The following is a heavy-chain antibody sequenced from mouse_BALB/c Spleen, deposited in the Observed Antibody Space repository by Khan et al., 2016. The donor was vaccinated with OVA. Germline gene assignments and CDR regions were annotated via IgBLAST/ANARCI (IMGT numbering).Heavy chain of an antibody. Sequence: QVQLQQSGAELVRPGPSVKISCKASGYAFSNYLMNWVKQGPGQGLEWIGQIYPGDGNTNYNGKFKDKATLTADYSSTTAYMQLSSLTSEDSEVDFCARRGKDYFAYWGQGTLVTVSA. J-gene: IGHJ3*01. V-gene: IGHV1-80*01. CDR1: GYAFSNYL. D-gene: IGHD2-13*01. CDR3: ARRGKDYFAY. CDR2: IYPGDGNT.